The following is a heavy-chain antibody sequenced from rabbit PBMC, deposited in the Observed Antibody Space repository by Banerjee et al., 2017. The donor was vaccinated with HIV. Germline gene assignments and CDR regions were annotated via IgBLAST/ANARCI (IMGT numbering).Heavy chain of an antibody. CDR2: IGTGSGST. V-gene: IGHV1S45*01. J-gene: IGHJ4*01. D-gene: IGHD4-1*01. CDR1: GSTLSKYY. CDR3: ARDLAGVIGWNFNL. Sequence: QEQLEESGGDLVKPEGSLTLTCTASGSTLSKYYICWVRQAPGKGLEWIACIGTGSGSTYYANWAKGRFTISRTSSTTVTLQMTSLTVADTATYFCARDLAGVIGWNFNLWGPGTLVTVS.